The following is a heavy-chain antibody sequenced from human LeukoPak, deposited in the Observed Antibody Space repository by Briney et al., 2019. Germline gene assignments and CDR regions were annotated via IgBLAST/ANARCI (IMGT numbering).Heavy chain of an antibody. Sequence: ASVKVSCKASGYTFTGYYMHWVRQAPGQGLEWMGWINPNSGGTNYAQKFQGRVTMTRDTSISTAYMELSRLRSDDTAVYYCARDRADYGGTRHFAYGARGPLVTVPS. D-gene: IGHD4-23*01. CDR2: INPNSGGT. CDR1: GYTFTGYY. V-gene: IGHV1-2*02. CDR3: ARDRADYGGTRHFAY. J-gene: IGHJ4*02.